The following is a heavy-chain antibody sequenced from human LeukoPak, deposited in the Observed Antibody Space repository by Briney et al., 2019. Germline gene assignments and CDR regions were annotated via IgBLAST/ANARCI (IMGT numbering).Heavy chain of an antibody. D-gene: IGHD1-26*01. CDR2: VYPGDSDT. Sequence: GESLKISCKGSGYSFTSYWIGWVRQMPGKGLEWMGIVYPGDSDTRYSPSFQGQVTISADKSISTAYLQWSSLKASDTAMYYCARPAPPGVGAKLYFDYWGQGTLVTVSS. CDR1: GYSFTSYW. CDR3: ARPAPPGVGAKLYFDY. V-gene: IGHV5-51*01. J-gene: IGHJ4*02.